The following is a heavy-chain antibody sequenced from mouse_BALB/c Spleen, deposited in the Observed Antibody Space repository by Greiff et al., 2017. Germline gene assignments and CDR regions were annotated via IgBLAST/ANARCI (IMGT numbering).Heavy chain of an antibody. CDR2: ISYSGST. Sequence: EVQLQQTGPSLVKPSQTLSLTCSVTGDSITSGYWNWIRKFPGNKLEYMGYISYSGSTYYNPSLKSRISITRDTSKNQYYLQLNSVTTEDTATYYCAGYDDWGFAYWGQGTLVTVSA. CDR3: AGYDDWGFAY. V-gene: IGHV3-8*02. D-gene: IGHD2-4*01. CDR1: GDSITSGY. J-gene: IGHJ3*01.